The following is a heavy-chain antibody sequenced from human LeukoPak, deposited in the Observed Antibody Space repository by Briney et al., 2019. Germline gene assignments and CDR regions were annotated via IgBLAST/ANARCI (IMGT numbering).Heavy chain of an antibody. CDR2: IKQDGSDK. CDR3: ARDSRFTMRDY. V-gene: IGHV3-7*01. CDR1: GFMFSSNW. D-gene: IGHD3-22*01. Sequence: PGGSLRLSCAASGFMFSSNWMSWVRQAPGKGLEWVANIKQDGSDKSYVDSVKGRFTISRDNAKNSLYLQMNSLRAEDTAVYYCARDSRFTMRDYWGQGTLVTVSS. J-gene: IGHJ4*02.